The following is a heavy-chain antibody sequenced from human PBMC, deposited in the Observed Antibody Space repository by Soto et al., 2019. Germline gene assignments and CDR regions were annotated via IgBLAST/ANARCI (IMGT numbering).Heavy chain of an antibody. CDR2: ISAYNGNT. CDR3: ARDHETLAYCGGDCYGTIFDY. J-gene: IGHJ4*02. CDR1: GYTFTSYG. Sequence: ASVKVSCKASGYTFTSYGISWVRQAPGQGLEWMGWISAYNGNTNYAQKLQGRVTMTTDTSTSTAYMELRSLRSDDTAVYYCARDHETLAYCGGDCYGTIFDYWGQGTLVTVSS. D-gene: IGHD2-21*01. V-gene: IGHV1-18*01.